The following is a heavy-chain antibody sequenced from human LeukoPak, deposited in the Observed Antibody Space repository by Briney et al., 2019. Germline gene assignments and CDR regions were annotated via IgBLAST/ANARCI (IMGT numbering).Heavy chain of an antibody. D-gene: IGHD3-22*01. CDR1: GGTISSSNW. Sequence: PSETLSLTCAVSGGTISSSNWWSWVRQPPGKGLEWIGEIYQSGSTNYNPSLKSRVTISVDKSKNEFSLKVSSVTAADTAVYYCARVVSSSGRAFDYWGQGTLVTVSS. V-gene: IGHV4-4*02. CDR2: IYQSGST. J-gene: IGHJ4*02. CDR3: ARVVSSSGRAFDY.